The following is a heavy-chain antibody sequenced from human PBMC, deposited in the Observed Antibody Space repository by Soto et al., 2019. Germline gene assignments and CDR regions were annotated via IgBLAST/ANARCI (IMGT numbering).Heavy chain of an antibody. J-gene: IGHJ4*02. CDR3: ATYYTAVAYFEN. V-gene: IGHV1-69*01. D-gene: IGHD5-18*01. CDR2: INPNFGSA. Sequence: VRVVQSGAEVRMPGSSVKVSCTASGDPSSYSAIGWLRQAPGQGLEWMGGINPNFGSAIYAQKFQGRTTITAHYMELNDLRSEDTAIYFCATYYTAVAYFENWGQGTLDTVSS. CDR1: GDPSSYSA.